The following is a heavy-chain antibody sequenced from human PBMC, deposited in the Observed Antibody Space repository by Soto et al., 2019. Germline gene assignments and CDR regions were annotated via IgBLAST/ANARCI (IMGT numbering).Heavy chain of an antibody. V-gene: IGHV1-69*08. CDR2: IIPILGIA. J-gene: IGHJ6*02. Sequence: QVQLVQSGAEVKKPGSSVKVSCKASGGTFSSYTISWVRQAPGQGLEWMGRIIPILGIANYAQKFQGRVTITADKSTSKAYMELSSLRSEDTAVYYCARDRYGSGRFGMDVWGQGTTVTVSS. CDR1: GGTFSSYT. CDR3: ARDRYGSGRFGMDV. D-gene: IGHD3-10*01.